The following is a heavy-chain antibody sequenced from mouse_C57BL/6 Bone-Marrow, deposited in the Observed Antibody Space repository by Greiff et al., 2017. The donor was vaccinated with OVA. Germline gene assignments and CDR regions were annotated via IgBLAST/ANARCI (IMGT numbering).Heavy chain of an antibody. Sequence: EVKLVESGAGLVKPGASLKLSCAASGFTISSYTMSWVRQTPEKRLEWVATISGGGGNTNYPASVKGRFTISRDNAKNTLYLQMSSLRSEDTALYYCARQGDSHYFDYWGKGTTLTVSS. CDR2: ISGGGGNT. J-gene: IGHJ2*01. CDR3: ARQGDSHYFDY. CDR1: GFTISSYT. V-gene: IGHV5-9*01.